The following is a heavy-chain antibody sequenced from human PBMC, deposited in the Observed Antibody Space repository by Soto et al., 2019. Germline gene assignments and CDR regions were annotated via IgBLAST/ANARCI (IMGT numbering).Heavy chain of an antibody. CDR1: GYTFTSYG. CDR3: ARVGIVVAPAAPRYYYYYMDV. V-gene: IGHV1-18*01. Sequence: ASVKVSCKASGYTFTSYGISWVRRAPGQGLEWMGWISAYNGNTNYAQKLQGRVTMTTDTSTSTAYMELRSLRSDDTAVYYCARVGIVVAPAAPRYYYYYMDVWGKGTTVTVSS. J-gene: IGHJ6*03. CDR2: ISAYNGNT. D-gene: IGHD2-2*03.